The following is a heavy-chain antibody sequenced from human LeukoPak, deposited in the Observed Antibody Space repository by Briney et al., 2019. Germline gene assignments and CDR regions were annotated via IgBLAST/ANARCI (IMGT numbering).Heavy chain of an antibody. J-gene: IGHJ6*02. Sequence: GGSLRLSCAASGFTFSSYAMSWVRQAPGKGLEWVAVISYDGSNKYYADSVKGRFTISRDNSKNTLYLQMNSLRAEDTAVYYCAKDRRKALNYYYGMDVWGQGTTVTVSS. V-gene: IGHV3-30*18. D-gene: IGHD6-6*01. CDR3: AKDRRKALNYYYGMDV. CDR1: GFTFSSYA. CDR2: ISYDGSNK.